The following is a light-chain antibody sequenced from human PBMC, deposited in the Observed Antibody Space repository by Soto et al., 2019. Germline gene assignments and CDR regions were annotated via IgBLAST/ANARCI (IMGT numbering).Light chain of an antibody. CDR1: QSLVNHDGNTH. V-gene: IGKV2-24*01. Sequence: MTQSLLSSPVTTGQPAAISCSPSQSLVNHDGNTHLSWLHQRPGQPPRLLIYKISNRFSGVPDRFSGSGAGTEFTLKISRVEPEDVGIYYCVQGNRFPQTFGQGTRLEIK. J-gene: IGKJ5*01. CDR2: KIS. CDR3: VQGNRFPQT.